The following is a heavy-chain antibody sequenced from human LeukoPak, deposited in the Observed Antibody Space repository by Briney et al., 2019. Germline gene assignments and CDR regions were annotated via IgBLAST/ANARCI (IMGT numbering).Heavy chain of an antibody. V-gene: IGHV1-69*13. CDR1: GGTFSSYA. J-gene: IGHJ4*02. CDR2: IIPIFGTA. D-gene: IGHD1-26*01. CDR3: ARSGSYIYYFAY. Sequence: SVKVSCKASGGTFSSYAISWVRQAPGQGLEWMGGIIPIFGTANYAQKFQGRVTITADESTSTAYMELSSLRSEDTAVYYCARSGSYIYYFAYWGQGPLVTVSS.